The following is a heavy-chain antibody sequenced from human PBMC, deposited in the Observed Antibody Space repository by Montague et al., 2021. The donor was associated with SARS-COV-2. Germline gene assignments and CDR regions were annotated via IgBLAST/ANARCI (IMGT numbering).Heavy chain of an antibody. CDR1: GGSISRIAYF. J-gene: IGHJ4*02. Sequence: SETLSLTCTVSGGSISRIAYFWALIRQPPGEGLEWIGSVFYSGSTFYNPALKSRVTISVDTSKNQFSLRLSSVTAADTALYYCARPMATGDDWAFDQWGQGTLVTVSS. CDR3: ARPMATGDDWAFDQ. CDR2: VFYSGST. V-gene: IGHV4-39*01. D-gene: IGHD5-24*01.